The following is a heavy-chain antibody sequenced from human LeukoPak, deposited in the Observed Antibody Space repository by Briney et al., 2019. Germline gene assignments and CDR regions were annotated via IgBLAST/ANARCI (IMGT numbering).Heavy chain of an antibody. V-gene: IGHV3-23*01. J-gene: IGHJ6*02. D-gene: IGHD2-2*01. CDR3: AKGTRRGGYCSSTSCANRDITYYYYYGMDV. CDR1: GFTFSSYA. CDR2: ISGSGGST. Sequence: PGGSLRLSCAASGFTFSSYAMSWVRQAPGKGLEWVSAISGSGGSTYYADSVKGRFTISRDNSKNTLYLQMNSLRAEDTAVYYCAKGTRRGGYCSSTSCANRDITYYYYYGMDVWGQGTTVTVSS.